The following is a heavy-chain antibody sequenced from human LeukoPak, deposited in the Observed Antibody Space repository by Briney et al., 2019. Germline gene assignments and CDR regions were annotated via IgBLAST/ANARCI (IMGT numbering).Heavy chain of an antibody. J-gene: IGHJ4*02. V-gene: IGHV3-21*01. CDR1: GFTFSSYS. D-gene: IGHD4-17*01. CDR2: ISSSSSYI. Sequence: GGSLRLSCAASGFTFSSYSMNWVRQAPGKGLEWVSSISSSSSYIYYADSVKGRFTISRDNAKTSLYLQMNSLRAEDTAVYYCAREMTTVTYDFDYWGQGTLVTVSS. CDR3: AREMTTVTYDFDY.